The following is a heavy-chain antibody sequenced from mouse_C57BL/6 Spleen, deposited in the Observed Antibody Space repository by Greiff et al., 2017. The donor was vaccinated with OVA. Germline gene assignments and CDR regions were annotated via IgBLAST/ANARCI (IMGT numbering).Heavy chain of an antibody. CDR3: ARGLAY. Sequence: EVQLQQSGPELVQPWASVKITCTASGYTFTNYYMHWVKQSPGKSLEWLGDIYPNNGGNSYNQKFKGKATLTVDKSSSTAYMELRSLTAEESAVYYCARGLAYWGQGTLVTVSA. J-gene: IGHJ3*01. V-gene: IGHV1-26*01. CDR1: GYTFTNYY. CDR2: IYPNNGGN.